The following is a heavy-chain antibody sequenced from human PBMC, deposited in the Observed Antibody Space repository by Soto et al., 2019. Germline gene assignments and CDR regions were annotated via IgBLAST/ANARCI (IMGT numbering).Heavy chain of an antibody. CDR3: TTWLTAHFDY. CDR1: GFTFSSYT. D-gene: IGHD2-21*02. V-gene: IGHV3-23*01. J-gene: IGHJ4*02. Sequence: GGSLRLSCAASGFTFSSYTLNWVRRAPGKGLEWVATSSDRRTGNTHYSDSVRGRFTLSRDYSRNILFLQMGSLRADDTALYYCTTWLTAHFDYWGRGTQVTVSS. CDR2: SSDRRTGNT.